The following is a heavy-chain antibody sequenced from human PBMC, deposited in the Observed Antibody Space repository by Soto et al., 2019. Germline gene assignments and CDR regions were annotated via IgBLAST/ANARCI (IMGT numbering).Heavy chain of an antibody. CDR2: IIPIFGTA. J-gene: IGHJ6*02. D-gene: IGHD4-4*01. V-gene: IGHV1-69*13. Sequence: SVKVSCKASGGTFSSYAISWVRQAPGQGLEWMGGIIPIFGTANYAQKFQGRVTITADESTSTAYMELSSLRSEDTAVYYCASTTVTTLYYYYGMDVWGQGTTVTVSS. CDR3: ASTTVTTLYYYYGMDV. CDR1: GGTFSSYA.